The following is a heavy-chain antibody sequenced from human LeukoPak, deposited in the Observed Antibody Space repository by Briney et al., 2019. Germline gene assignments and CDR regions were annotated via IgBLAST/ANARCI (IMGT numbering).Heavy chain of an antibody. CDR1: GFTLITYT. Sequence: PGGSLSLSCAAPGFTLITYTMTWVRKTPGKGLEWVSSIGSISDYVSYADSVKGRFTISRDNAKNSVYLQMNSLRVEDMGVYYCGNSRGSYVWGQGTLVTVSS. V-gene: IGHV3-21*01. D-gene: IGHD3-16*01. CDR3: GNSRGSYV. CDR2: IGSISDYV. J-gene: IGHJ4*02.